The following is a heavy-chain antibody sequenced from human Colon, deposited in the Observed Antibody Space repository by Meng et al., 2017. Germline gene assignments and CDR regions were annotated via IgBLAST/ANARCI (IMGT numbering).Heavy chain of an antibody. CDR2: IDLGGTP. D-gene: IGHD6-19*01. CDR1: GGSISGYTW. J-gene: IGHJ4*02. V-gene: IGHV4-4*02. CDR3: ARHGGWHFDY. Sequence: EAGPGLRRPWGPLSLTSAASGGSISGYTWWSWVRQPSGKGLEWSGQIDLGGTPYYNPSLASRVIMSLDKSKNQLSLRLTSVAAADTAVYYCARHGGWHFDYWGQGALVTVSS.